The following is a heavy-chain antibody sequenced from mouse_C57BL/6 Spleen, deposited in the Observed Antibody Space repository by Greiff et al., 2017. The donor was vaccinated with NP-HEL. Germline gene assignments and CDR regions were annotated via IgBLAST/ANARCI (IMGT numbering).Heavy chain of an antibody. CDR2: INPGSGGT. V-gene: IGHV1-54*01. D-gene: IGHD3-2*02. Sequence: QVQLQQSGAELVRPGTSVKVSCKASGYAFTNYLIEWVKQRPGQGLEWIGVINPGSGGTNYNEKFKGKATLTADKSSSTAYMQLSSLTSDDSAVYVSASPYSSGYAFACWGQGTLVTVSA. J-gene: IGHJ3*01. CDR3: ASPYSSGYAFAC. CDR1: GYAFTNYL.